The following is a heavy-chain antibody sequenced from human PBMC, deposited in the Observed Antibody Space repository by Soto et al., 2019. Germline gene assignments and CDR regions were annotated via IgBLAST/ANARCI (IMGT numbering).Heavy chain of an antibody. CDR2: ISGSGGST. CDR3: AKVPTVTTLNDY. Sequence: EVQLLESGGGLVQPGGSLRLSCAASGFTFSSYAMSWVRQAPGKGLEWVSAISGSGGSTYYADSVKGRFTISRDNSKNTLYLHMNSLRAEDTAVYYCAKVPTVTTLNDYWGQGTLVTVSS. J-gene: IGHJ4*02. V-gene: IGHV3-23*01. CDR1: GFTFSSYA. D-gene: IGHD4-17*01.